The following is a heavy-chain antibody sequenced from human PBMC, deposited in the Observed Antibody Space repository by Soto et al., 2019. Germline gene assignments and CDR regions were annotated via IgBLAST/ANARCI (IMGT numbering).Heavy chain of an antibody. CDR2: MSYDGSDT. J-gene: IGHJ4*02. Sequence: QVQLVESGGGVVQPGRSLRLSCVGSGFIFSNNCMHWVRQTPGKGLEWVAFMSYDGSDTFYADSVKGRFTISRDNSKNTLFLHMSNLRAEDTAMYYSTIVRVADSALDHWGQGTLVTVSS. CDR1: GFIFSNNC. D-gene: IGHD3-10*02. V-gene: IGHV3-30*03. CDR3: TIVRVADSALDH.